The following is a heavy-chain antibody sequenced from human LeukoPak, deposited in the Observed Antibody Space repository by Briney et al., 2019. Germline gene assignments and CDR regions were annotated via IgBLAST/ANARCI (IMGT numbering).Heavy chain of an antibody. CDR3: ARAGGYCGRISCPYYFDY. Sequence: ASVTVSCKASGYTFTSYDINWVRQAPGQGREGMGWMNPNSGNTDYAQKFQGTVTMTRNTSISTAYMELSSLRSEDTAVYYCARAGGYCGRISCPYYFDYWGQGSLVTVSS. D-gene: IGHD2-15*01. CDR1: GYTFTSYD. V-gene: IGHV1-8*01. J-gene: IGHJ4*02. CDR2: MNPNSGNT.